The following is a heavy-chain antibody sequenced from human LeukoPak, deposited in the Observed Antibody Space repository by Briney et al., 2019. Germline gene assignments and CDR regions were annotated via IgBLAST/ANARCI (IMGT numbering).Heavy chain of an antibody. V-gene: IGHV1-18*01. CDR2: NSAYNGNT. Sequence: ASVKVSCKASGYSFTSYGNSRVRQAPGQGLEWMGWNSAYNGNTNYAQKLQGRVNMTTGTSTSTAYMELRSLRSDDTAVYYCARDTTPPYSYGRLPLGYWGQGTLVTVSS. D-gene: IGHD5-18*01. CDR3: ARDTTPPYSYGRLPLGY. J-gene: IGHJ4*02. CDR1: GYSFTSYG.